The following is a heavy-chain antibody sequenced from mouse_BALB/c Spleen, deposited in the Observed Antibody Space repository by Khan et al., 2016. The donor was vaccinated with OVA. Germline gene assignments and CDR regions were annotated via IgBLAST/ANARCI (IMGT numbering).Heavy chain of an antibody. CDR3: TRDRIDY. CDR2: INPTSGYT. V-gene: IGHV1-7*01. CDR1: GYTFTTYW. J-gene: IGHJ2*01. Sequence: QVQLQQSGAELVKPGASVKMSCKASGYTFTTYWMHWVKQRPGQGLEWIGYINPTSGYTDYNEKSKDRATLSADKSSSTAYMQLSSLTSEDSAVYYCTRDRIDYWGQGTTLTVSS.